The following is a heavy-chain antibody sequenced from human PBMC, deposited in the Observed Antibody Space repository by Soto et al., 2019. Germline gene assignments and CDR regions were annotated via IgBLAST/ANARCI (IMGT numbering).Heavy chain of an antibody. D-gene: IGHD3-3*02. Sequence: ASVKVSCKASGYTFTGYYMHWVRQAPGQGLEWMGWINPNSGGTNYAQKFQGWVTMTRDTSISTAYMELSRLRSDDTAVYYCARDSGRIFGVVLYYMDVWGKGTTVTVSS. J-gene: IGHJ6*03. V-gene: IGHV1-2*04. CDR1: GYTFTGYY. CDR3: ARDSGRIFGVVLYYMDV. CDR2: INPNSGGT.